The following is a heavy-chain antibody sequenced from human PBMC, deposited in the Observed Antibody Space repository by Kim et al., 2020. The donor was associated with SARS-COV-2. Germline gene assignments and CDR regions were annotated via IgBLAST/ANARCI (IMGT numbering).Heavy chain of an antibody. J-gene: IGHJ6*02. D-gene: IGHD2-21*01. CDR3: ARARNCGGDCYSNGMDV. Sequence: GRVTITADESTSTAYMELSSLRSEDTAVYYCARARNCGGDCYSNGMDVWGQGTTVTVSS. V-gene: IGHV1-69*01.